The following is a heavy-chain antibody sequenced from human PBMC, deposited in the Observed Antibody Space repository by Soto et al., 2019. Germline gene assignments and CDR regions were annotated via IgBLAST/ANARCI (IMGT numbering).Heavy chain of an antibody. CDR1: GGSLSYRY. V-gene: IGHV4-59*11. J-gene: IGHJ6*03. CDR3: ARTIDYGYMDV. D-gene: IGHD3-16*01. Sequence: QVQLQESGPGLVNPSETLSLTCIVPGGSLSYRYWGWIRQPPGKELEWIAYIYYSGSTNYSPSLRNRLTVSVDTAKNQFSLKLTSVTAADTATYYCARTIDYGYMDVWGKGTTVTVSS. CDR2: IYYSGST.